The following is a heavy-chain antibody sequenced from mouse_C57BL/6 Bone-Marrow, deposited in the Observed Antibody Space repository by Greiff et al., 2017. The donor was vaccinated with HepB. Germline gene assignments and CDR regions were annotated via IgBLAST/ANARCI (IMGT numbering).Heavy chain of an antibody. D-gene: IGHD1-1*01. CDR3: TREYYYGSRGAMDY. V-gene: IGHV5-9-1*02. CDR2: ISSGGDYI. CDR1: GFTFSSYA. J-gene: IGHJ4*01. Sequence: EVQRVESGEGLVKPGGSLKLSCAASGFTFSSYAMSWVRQTPEKRLEWVAYISSGGDYIYYADTVKGRFTISRDNARNTLYLQMSSLKSEDTAMYYCTREYYYGSRGAMDYWGQGTSVTVSS.